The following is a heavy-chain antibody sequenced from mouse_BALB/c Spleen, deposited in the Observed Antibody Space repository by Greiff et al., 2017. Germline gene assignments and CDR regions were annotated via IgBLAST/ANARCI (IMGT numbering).Heavy chain of an antibody. J-gene: IGHJ2*01. V-gene: IGHV3-2*02. D-gene: IGHD2-12*01. CDR1: GYSITSDYA. CDR3: ASFTTGYYFDY. Sequence: DVKLQESGPGLVKPSQSLSLTCTVTGYSITSDYAWNWIRQFPGNKLEWMGYISYSGSTSYNPSLKSRISITRDTSKNQFFLQLNSVTTEDTATYYCASFTTGYYFDYWGQGTTLTVSS. CDR2: ISYSGST.